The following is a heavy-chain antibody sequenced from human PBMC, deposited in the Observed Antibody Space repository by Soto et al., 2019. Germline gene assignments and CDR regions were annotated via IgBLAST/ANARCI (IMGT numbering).Heavy chain of an antibody. CDR3: FFQAEDGIRDVRSVSAFLLNRSSDL. V-gene: IGHV4-59*08. J-gene: IGHJ2*01. Sequence: PGKGLEWIGYIDYSGSTNYNPSLKSRVTRSVDTSKNQFSLKLSSVTAADTAVYYFFFQAEDGIRDVRSVSAFLLNRSSDL. D-gene: IGHD3-10*02. CDR2: IDYSGST.